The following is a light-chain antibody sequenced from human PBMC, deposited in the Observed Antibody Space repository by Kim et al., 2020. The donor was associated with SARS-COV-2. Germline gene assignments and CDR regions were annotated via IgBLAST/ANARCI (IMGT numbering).Light chain of an antibody. CDR3: QSYDSSNQV. Sequence: GKTVTISCTRSSGSIATNYVQWYQLRPGSSPTTVIYDDNQRPSGVPDRFSGSIDSSSNSASLTISGLKTEDEADYYCQSYDSSNQVFGGGTKLTVL. J-gene: IGLJ3*02. CDR2: DDN. V-gene: IGLV6-57*01. CDR1: SGSIATNY.